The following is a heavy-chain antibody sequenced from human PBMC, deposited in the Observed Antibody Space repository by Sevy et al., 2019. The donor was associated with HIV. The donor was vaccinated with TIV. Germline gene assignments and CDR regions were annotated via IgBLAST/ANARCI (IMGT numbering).Heavy chain of an antibody. CDR1: GYTLTKLS. D-gene: IGHD2-15*01. CDR3: TALGLRYWSVSSTYQGDWFDT. Sequence: ASVKVSCKVSGYTLTKLSIHWVRQAPGKGLEWMGNFDPQYGERIYAQRFQGRLTMTEDTSPDTVFMEMSSLTTEDTAVYDCTALGLRYWSVSSTYQGDWFDTWGQGTLVTVSS. J-gene: IGHJ5*02. V-gene: IGHV1-24*01. CDR2: FDPQYGER.